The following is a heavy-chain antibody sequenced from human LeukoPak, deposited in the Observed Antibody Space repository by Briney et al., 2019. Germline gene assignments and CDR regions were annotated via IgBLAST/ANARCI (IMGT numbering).Heavy chain of an antibody. V-gene: IGHV3-23*01. CDR3: ARYSGSYYYPPAWDL. CDR2: TSTSGGSA. Sequence: GGSLRLSCAASGFTFSNNAMSWVRQAPGKGLEWVSATSTSGGSAYYADSVKGRFTISRDNSKNTLYLQVDSLRADDTAVYYCARYSGSYYYPPAWDLWGQGTLVTVSS. J-gene: IGHJ4*02. D-gene: IGHD1-26*01. CDR1: GFTFSNNA.